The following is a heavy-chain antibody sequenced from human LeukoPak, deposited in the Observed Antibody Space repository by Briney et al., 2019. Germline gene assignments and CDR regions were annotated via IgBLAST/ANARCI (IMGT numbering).Heavy chain of an antibody. J-gene: IGHJ6*02. V-gene: IGHV1-2*02. CDR2: ISPTNGAT. Sequence: ASVKVSCKTSGYSFIGIYIHWVRQAPGQGLEWMGWISPTNGATNYDQRFQGRITLTRDTSISTAFMELSSLTSDDTAVYCARGRPLWFGVLDVWGQGTTVAVSS. D-gene: IGHD3-10*01. CDR3: RGRPLWFGVLDV. CDR1: GYSFIGIY.